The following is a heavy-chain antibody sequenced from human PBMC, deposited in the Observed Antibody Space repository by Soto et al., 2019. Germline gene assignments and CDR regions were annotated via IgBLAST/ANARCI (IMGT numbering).Heavy chain of an antibody. V-gene: IGHV3-11*01. J-gene: IGHJ4*02. CDR3: AKFFVETGGSSGWPWSFHY. CDR2: ISSSGSTT. Sequence: GSLRLSCAASGFTFSDYSMSWIRQAPGKGLEWVSYISSSGSTTYYADSVKGRFTISRDNSKNTLFLQMNSLRAEDTAVYYCAKFFVETGGSSGWPWSFHYWGQGTLVTVSS. D-gene: IGHD6-25*01. CDR1: GFTFSDYS.